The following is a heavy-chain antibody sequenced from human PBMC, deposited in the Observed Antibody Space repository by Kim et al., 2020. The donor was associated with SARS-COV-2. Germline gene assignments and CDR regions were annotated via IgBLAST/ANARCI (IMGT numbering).Heavy chain of an antibody. CDR2: MNPNSGNT. CDR1: GYTFTSYD. CDR3: ARGSPLRITIFGVVIAYPNWFDT. D-gene: IGHD3-3*01. V-gene: IGHV1-8*01. J-gene: IGHJ5*02. Sequence: ASVKVSCKASGYTFTSYDINWVRQATGQGLEWMGWMNPNSGNTGYAQKFQGRVTMTRNTSISTAYMELSSLRSEDTAVYYCARGSPLRITIFGVVIAYPNWFDTWGQGTLVTVSS.